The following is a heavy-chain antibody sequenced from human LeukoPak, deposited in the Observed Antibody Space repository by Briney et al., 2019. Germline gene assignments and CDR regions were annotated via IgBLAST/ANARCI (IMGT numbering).Heavy chain of an antibody. CDR3: ARGNCSGGSCYGYYFDY. CDR2: INHSGST. CDR1: GGSFSGYY. J-gene: IGHJ4*02. Sequence: SETLSLTCAVYGGSFSGYYWSWIRQPPGKGLEWIGEINHSGSTNYNPSLKSRVTISVDTSKNQFSLKPSSVTAADTAVYYCARGNCSGGSCYGYYFDYWGQGTLVTVSS. V-gene: IGHV4-34*01. D-gene: IGHD2-15*01.